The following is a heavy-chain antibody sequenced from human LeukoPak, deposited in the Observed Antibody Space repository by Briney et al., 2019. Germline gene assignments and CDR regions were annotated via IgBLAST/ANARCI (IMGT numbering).Heavy chain of an antibody. CDR3: AREFES. CDR2: IYTSGTT. Sequence: SQTLSLTCTVSGGSISSGSHYWSWIRHPAGKGLEWIGLIYTSGTTKTNPSLESRVTISLDTSKNQFSLKLGSVTAADTAVYYCAREFESWGQGTLVTVSS. J-gene: IGHJ5*01. CDR1: GGSISSGSHY. V-gene: IGHV4-61*02.